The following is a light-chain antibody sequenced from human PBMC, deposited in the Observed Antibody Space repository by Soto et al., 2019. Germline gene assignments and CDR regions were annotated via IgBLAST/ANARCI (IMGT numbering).Light chain of an antibody. J-gene: IGLJ1*01. Sequence: QSVLTQPASVSGSPGQSITISCTGTSSDVGRYNYVSWYQQYPGKAPKLIIYEVSDRPSGVSDRFSGSKSDNTASLTISGLQAEDEADYFCSSFTSTTTFYVFGTGTKGTVL. CDR2: EVS. V-gene: IGLV2-14*01. CDR3: SSFTSTTTFYV. CDR1: SSDVGRYNY.